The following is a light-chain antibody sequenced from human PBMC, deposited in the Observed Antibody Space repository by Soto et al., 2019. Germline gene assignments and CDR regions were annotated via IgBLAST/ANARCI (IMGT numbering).Light chain of an antibody. CDR2: SAS. J-gene: IGKJ2*01. V-gene: IGKV1-39*01. CDR1: QNIRTY. Sequence: DIQMTQSPYSLSASVGDSVTITCRASQNIRTYLNWYQQKPGRAPKLLIHSASALPSGVPSRFSGSGSGTEFTLTMSGLQPEDFATYYCRQRHSTPYTFGQGTKVDIK. CDR3: RQRHSTPYT.